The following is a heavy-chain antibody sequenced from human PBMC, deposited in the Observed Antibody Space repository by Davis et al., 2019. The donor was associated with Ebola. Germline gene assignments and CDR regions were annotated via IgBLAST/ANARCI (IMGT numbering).Heavy chain of an antibody. CDR2: IYLGDSDT. Sequence: GESLKISCKTSGFIFDNYWIGWVRQMPGKGLEWLGIIYLGDSDTRYNPSFQGQVTLSADKSISTAYLHWTSLKASDTAIYYCARHLQPTSYSGENWFDPWGPGTRVTVSS. CDR3: ARHLQPTSYSGENWFDP. CDR1: GFIFDNYW. V-gene: IGHV5-51*01. J-gene: IGHJ5*02. D-gene: IGHD3-10*01.